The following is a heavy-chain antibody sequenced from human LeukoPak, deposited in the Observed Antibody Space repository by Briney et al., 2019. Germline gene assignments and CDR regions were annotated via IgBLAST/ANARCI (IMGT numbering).Heavy chain of an antibody. D-gene: IGHD2-21*02. J-gene: IGHJ4*02. CDR1: GFTFSSYG. CDR2: IWYDGSNK. CDR3: TAGLGHSDFDY. Sequence: GGSLRLSCAASGFTFSSYGMHWVRQAPGKGLEWVAVIWYDGSNKYYADSVKGRFTISRDNSKNTLYLQMNSLRAEDTAVYYCTAGLGHSDFDYWGQGTLVTVSS. V-gene: IGHV3-33*01.